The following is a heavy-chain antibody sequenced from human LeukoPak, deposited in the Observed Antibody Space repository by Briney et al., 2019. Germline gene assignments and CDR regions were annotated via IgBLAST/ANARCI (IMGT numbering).Heavy chain of an antibody. CDR2: IKFDGIQE. CDR1: GFSLSSYG. D-gene: IGHD3-22*01. CDR3: ASGSLGHYYDSSGYEY. Sequence: GGSLRLSCAASGFSLSSYGMNWVRQAPGKGLEWVGGIKFDGIQEFYADSVKGRFTVSKDTSKNTLHLQMDSLRAEDTAVYYCASGSLGHYYDSSGYEYWGQGTLVTVSS. J-gene: IGHJ4*02. V-gene: IGHV3-33*05.